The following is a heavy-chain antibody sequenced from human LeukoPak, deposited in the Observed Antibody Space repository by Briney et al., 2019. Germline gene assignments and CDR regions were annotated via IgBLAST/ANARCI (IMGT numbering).Heavy chain of an antibody. CDR3: ASTYCGGDCYLDD. Sequence: ASVKVSCKASRGTFSSYAISWVRQAPGQGLEWMGGIIPIFGTANYAQKFQGRVTITADESTSTAYMELSSLRSEDTAVYYCASTYCGGDCYLDDWGQGTLVTVSS. CDR1: RGTFSSYA. CDR2: IIPIFGTA. D-gene: IGHD2-21*02. V-gene: IGHV1-69*13. J-gene: IGHJ4*02.